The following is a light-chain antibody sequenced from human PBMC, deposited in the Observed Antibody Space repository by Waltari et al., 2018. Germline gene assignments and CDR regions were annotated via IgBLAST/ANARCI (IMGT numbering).Light chain of an antibody. CDR1: ALANRY. CDR3: YSATDNNVV. J-gene: IGLJ3*02. CDR2: KDR. V-gene: IGLV3-27*01. Sequence: SSALTQPSSVSVSPGQTATISCSGDALANRYVRWLKHKPGQAPVLVIYKDRERPSGIPERFSGSSSGTTVTLTITGAQVEDEAEYYCYSATDNNVVFGGGTRLTVL.